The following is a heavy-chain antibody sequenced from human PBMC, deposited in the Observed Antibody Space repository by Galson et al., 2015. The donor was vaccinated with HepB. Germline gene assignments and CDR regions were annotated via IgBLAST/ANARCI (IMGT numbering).Heavy chain of an antibody. CDR1: GFTFSGHW. CDR2: IKQNGGEK. V-gene: IGHV3-7*01. J-gene: IGHJ4*02. CDR3: ARGRGIDY. D-gene: IGHD3-10*01. Sequence: SLRLSCAASGFTFSGHWMSWVRHAPGKGLEWVANIKQNGGEKNYDDSVKGRFTISRDNAKNSLYLQMNSLRAEDTAVYYCARGRGIDYWGQGTLVAVSS.